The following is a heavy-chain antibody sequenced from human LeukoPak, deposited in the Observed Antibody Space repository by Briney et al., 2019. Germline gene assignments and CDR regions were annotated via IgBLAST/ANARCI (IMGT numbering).Heavy chain of an antibody. CDR3: ATLSGGSFRPYIDN. Sequence: PSETLSLTCSVSGDSVGNSRFYWGWIRRPPGKGLEWIGNIYYRGSTYYNPSLKSRVTISVDTSKNQFSLSLTSVTAADTAVFYCATLSGGSFRPYIDNWGQGKLITVS. V-gene: IGHV4-39*01. CDR2: IYYRGST. CDR1: GDSVGNSRFY. J-gene: IGHJ4*02. D-gene: IGHD6-6*01.